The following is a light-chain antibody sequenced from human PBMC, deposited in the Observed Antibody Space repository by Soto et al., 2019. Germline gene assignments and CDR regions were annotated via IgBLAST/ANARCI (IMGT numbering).Light chain of an antibody. CDR2: EGS. Sequence: VLAQPASVSGSPGQSITISCTGTSSDVGSYNLVSWYQQHPGEAPKLMIYEGSKRPSGVSNRFSGSKSGNTASLTISGLQAEDEADYYCCSYAGSSTYVFGTGTKVTVL. J-gene: IGLJ1*01. CDR1: SSDVGSYNL. V-gene: IGLV2-23*01. CDR3: CSYAGSSTYV.